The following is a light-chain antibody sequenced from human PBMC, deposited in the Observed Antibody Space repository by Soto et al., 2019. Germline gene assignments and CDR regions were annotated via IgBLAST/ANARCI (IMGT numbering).Light chain of an antibody. V-gene: IGKV3-20*01. CDR2: GVS. CDR3: HQFGTSPKT. Sequence: EIVLTQSPGTLSLSPGERATLSCRASQSVSSSSLAWYQHKPGQAPRLLIYGVSSRATGIPDRFSGSGSGTHSTRTISSLEPEDFALYYCHQFGTSPKTFGQGTKVESK. J-gene: IGKJ1*01. CDR1: QSVSSSS.